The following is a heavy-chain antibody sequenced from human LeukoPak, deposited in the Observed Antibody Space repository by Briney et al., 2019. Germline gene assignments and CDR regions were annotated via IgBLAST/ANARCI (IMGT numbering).Heavy chain of an antibody. V-gene: IGHV3-30-3*01. D-gene: IGHD3-3*01. Sequence: PGRSLRLSCAASGFTFSSYAMHWVRQAPGKGLEWVAVISYDGSNKYYADSVEGRFTISRDNSKNTLYLQMNSLRAEDTAVYYCARGPSGYSLYYFDYWGQGTLVTVSS. CDR3: ARGPSGYSLYYFDY. CDR1: GFTFSSYA. J-gene: IGHJ4*02. CDR2: ISYDGSNK.